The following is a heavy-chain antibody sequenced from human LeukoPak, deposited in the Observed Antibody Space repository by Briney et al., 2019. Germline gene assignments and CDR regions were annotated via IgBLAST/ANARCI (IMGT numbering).Heavy chain of an antibody. V-gene: IGHV4-59*08. D-gene: IGHD3-3*01. CDR3: ARQVTIFGVVTAYYFDY. CDR1: GGSISSYH. J-gene: IGHJ4*02. CDR2: IYYTGST. Sequence: PSETLSLTCTVSGGSISSYHWSWIRQPPGKGLEWIGHIYYTGSTNYNPSLKSRVTISLDTSKNQFSLKLSSVTAADTAVYYCARQVTIFGVVTAYYFDYWGQGTLVTVSS.